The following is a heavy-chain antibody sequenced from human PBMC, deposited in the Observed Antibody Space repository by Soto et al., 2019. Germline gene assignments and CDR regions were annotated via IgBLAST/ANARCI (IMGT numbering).Heavy chain of an antibody. Sequence: SETLSLTCAVSSGSISSSNWWSWVRQPPGKGLEWIGEIYHSGSTNYNPSLKSRVTISVDKSKNQFSLKLSSVTAADTAVYYCARRGSGSYYPGFDPWGQGTLVTVSS. CDR3: ARRGSGSYYPGFDP. CDR2: IYHSGST. J-gene: IGHJ5*02. CDR1: SGSISSSNW. V-gene: IGHV4-4*02. D-gene: IGHD3-10*01.